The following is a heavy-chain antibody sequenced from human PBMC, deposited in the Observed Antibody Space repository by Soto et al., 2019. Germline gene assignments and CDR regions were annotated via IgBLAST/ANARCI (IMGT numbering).Heavy chain of an antibody. CDR3: AKGIDVVVVAATRGGLDY. J-gene: IGHJ4*02. D-gene: IGHD2-15*01. CDR2: ISGSGGST. CDR1: GFTFSSYA. V-gene: IGHV3-23*01. Sequence: GGSLRLSCAASGFTFSSYAMSWVRQAPGKGLEWVSAISGSGGSTYYADSVKGRFTISRDNSKNTLYLQMNSLRAEDTAVYYCAKGIDVVVVAATRGGLDYWGQGTLVTVSS.